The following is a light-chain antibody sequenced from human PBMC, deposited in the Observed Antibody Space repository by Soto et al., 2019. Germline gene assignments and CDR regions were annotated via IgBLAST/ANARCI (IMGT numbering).Light chain of an antibody. V-gene: IGLV2-14*01. Sequence: QSALTQPASVSGSPGQSITISCTGTNSDIGGYNYVSWYQQHPGKAPKLMIYEVSNRPSGVSNRFSGSKSGNTASLTISGLRAEDEADYYCSSYTSSSTWVFGGGTKVTVL. J-gene: IGLJ3*02. CDR2: EVS. CDR3: SSYTSSSTWV. CDR1: NSDIGGYNY.